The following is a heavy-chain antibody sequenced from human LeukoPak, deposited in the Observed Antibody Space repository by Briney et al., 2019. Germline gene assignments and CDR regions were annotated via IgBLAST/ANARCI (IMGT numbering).Heavy chain of an antibody. D-gene: IGHD6-19*01. J-gene: IGHJ5*02. CDR1: GFTFNRNA. Sequence: GGSLRLSCAASGFTFNRNAISWVRQAPGKGLEWVSTIGGSGDKTFYADSVKGRFTISRDNSKNTFYLQMNSLRAEDTAVYSCAKGSGSGWYGWFAPWGQGTLVTVSS. V-gene: IGHV3-23*01. CDR2: IGGSGDKT. CDR3: AKGSGSGWYGWFAP.